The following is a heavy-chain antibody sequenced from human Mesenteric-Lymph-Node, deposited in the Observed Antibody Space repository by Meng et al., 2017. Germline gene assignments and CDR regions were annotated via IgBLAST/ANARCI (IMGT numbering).Heavy chain of an antibody. CDR1: GFTFSSYA. J-gene: IGHJ6*02. Sequence: GESLKISCAASGFTFSSYAMHWVRQAPGKGLEWVAVISYDGSNKYYADSVKGRFTISRDNDKNSLSLQMNSLGAEDTAVYYCARDSKTQYYYYGLDVWGQGATVTVSS. CDR2: ISYDGSNK. V-gene: IGHV3-30*07. CDR3: ARDSKTQYYYYGLDV.